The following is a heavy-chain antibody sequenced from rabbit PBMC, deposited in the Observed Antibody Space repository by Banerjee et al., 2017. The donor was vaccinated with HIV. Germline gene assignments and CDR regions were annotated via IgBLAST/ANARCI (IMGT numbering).Heavy chain of an antibody. D-gene: IGHD7-1*01. V-gene: IGHV1S40*01. Sequence: EGSLTLTCTASGFSFSSGYDMCWVRQAPGKGLEWIACIWTGSSGGTWYARWVNGRFSISKTSSTTVTLQMTSLTAADTATYFCARNEYTGTAYDLWGPGTLVTVS. J-gene: IGHJ4*01. CDR3: ARNEYTGTAYDL. CDR1: GFSFSSGYD. CDR2: IWTGSSGGT.